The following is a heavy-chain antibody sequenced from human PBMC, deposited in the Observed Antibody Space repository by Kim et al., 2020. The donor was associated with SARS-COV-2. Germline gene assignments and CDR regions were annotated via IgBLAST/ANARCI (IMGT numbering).Heavy chain of an antibody. V-gene: IGHV3-64D*06. Sequence: GGSLRLSCSASGFAFSTYSMHWVRQAPGKGLEYVSSITNNGATTYYADSVKGRFTISRDNSKNTLFLQMSGLRPEDTAVYYCVRLSYGDSIDYWGQGTLVTVSS. J-gene: IGHJ4*02. D-gene: IGHD4-17*01. CDR2: ITNNGATT. CDR3: VRLSYGDSIDY. CDR1: GFAFSTYS.